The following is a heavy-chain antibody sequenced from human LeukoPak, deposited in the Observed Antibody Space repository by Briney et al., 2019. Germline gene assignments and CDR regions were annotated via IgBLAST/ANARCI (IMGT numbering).Heavy chain of an antibody. CDR2: LYYSGNT. Sequence: SETLSISCTVSGGSIGSTSYSWGWIRTPPGKGLEWIGSLYYSGNTYCNPSLKRRVTISVDTSKNQFSLKLSSATAADTAVYYCASQPYYDILTGYSHFDYWGQGTLVTVSS. CDR3: ASQPYYDILTGYSHFDY. V-gene: IGHV4-39*01. J-gene: IGHJ4*02. CDR1: GGSIGSTSYS. D-gene: IGHD3-9*01.